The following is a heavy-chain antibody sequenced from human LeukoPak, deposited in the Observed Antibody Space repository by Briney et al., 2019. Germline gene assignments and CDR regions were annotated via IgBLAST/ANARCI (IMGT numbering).Heavy chain of an antibody. CDR2: ISGSGGST. V-gene: IGHV3-23*01. CDR3: AKDPGYSGTMVREYYFDY. D-gene: IGHD3-10*01. Sequence: GGSLRLSCAASGFTFSSYAMSWVRQAPGKGLEWVSAISGSGGSTYYADSVKGRFTISRDNSKNTLYLQMNSLRAEDTAVYYCAKDPGYSGTMVREYYFDYWGQGTLVTVSS. J-gene: IGHJ4*02. CDR1: GFTFSSYA.